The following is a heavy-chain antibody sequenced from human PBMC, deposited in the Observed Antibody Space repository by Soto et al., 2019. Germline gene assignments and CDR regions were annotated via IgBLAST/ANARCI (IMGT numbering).Heavy chain of an antibody. J-gene: IGHJ4*02. CDR1: GYTFTSYG. CDR3: ARDEESSGWYDY. D-gene: IGHD6-19*01. CDR2: ISTYNGNT. Sequence: ASVKVSCKASGYTFTSYGISWVRQAPGQGLEWMGWISTYNGNTNSAQKLQGRVTMTTDTSTSTAYMELRSLGSDDTAVYYCARDEESSGWYDYWGQGTLVTVSS. V-gene: IGHV1-18*01.